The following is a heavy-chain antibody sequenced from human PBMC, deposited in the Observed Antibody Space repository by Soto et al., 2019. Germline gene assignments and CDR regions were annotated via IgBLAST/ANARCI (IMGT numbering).Heavy chain of an antibody. CDR2: IIPIFGTA. CDR1: GGTFSSYA. CDR3: ARDILGSILTGCYYYGMDV. V-gene: IGHV1-69*13. Sequence: SVKVSCKASGGTFSSYAISWVRQAPGQGLEWMGGIIPIFGTANYAQKFQGRVTITADESTSTAYMELSSLRSEDTAVYYCARDILGSILTGCYYYGMDVWGQGTTVTVSS. J-gene: IGHJ6*02. D-gene: IGHD3-9*01.